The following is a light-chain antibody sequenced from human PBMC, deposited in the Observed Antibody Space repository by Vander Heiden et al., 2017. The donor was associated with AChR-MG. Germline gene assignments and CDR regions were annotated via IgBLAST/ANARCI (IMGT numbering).Light chain of an antibody. CDR3: SSYTTSSSPYV. J-gene: IGLJ1*01. CDR2: DVS. CDR1: SSDIGGYNY. Sequence: QSALTQPSFVSGSPGQSITISCPGTSSDIGGYNYVSWYQQPPGKAPKLVIFDVSQRPSGVSTRFSGSKSGNTASLTISGLQAEDEADYYCSSYTTSSSPYVFGTGTKVTVL. V-gene: IGLV2-14*01.